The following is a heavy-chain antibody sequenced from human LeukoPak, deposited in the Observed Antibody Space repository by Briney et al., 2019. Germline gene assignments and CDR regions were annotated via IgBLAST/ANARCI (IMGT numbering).Heavy chain of an antibody. V-gene: IGHV4-61*02. Sequence: PSQTLSLTCTVSGGSISSGSYYWSWIRQPAGKGLEWIGRIYTSGSTNYNPSLKSRVTMSVDTSKNQFSLKLSSVTAADTAVYYCARDQRVTIFGVVIPPLPDVWGKGTTVTVSS. D-gene: IGHD3-3*01. CDR3: ARDQRVTIFGVVIPPLPDV. CDR1: GGSISSGSYY. J-gene: IGHJ6*04. CDR2: IYTSGST.